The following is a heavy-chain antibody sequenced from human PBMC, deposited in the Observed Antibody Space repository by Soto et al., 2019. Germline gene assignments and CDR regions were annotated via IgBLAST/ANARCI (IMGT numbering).Heavy chain of an antibody. CDR3: ARGDNWTGGWNAEYFQY. Sequence: ASVKVSCKASGYTFTSYDINWVRQATGQGLEWMGWMNPNSGNTGYAQKFQGRVTMTRNTSISTAYMELSSLRSEDTAVYYCARGDNWTGGWNAEYFQYWGQGTLVTVSS. V-gene: IGHV1-8*01. J-gene: IGHJ1*01. CDR2: MNPNSGNT. D-gene: IGHD1-20*01. CDR1: GYTFTSYD.